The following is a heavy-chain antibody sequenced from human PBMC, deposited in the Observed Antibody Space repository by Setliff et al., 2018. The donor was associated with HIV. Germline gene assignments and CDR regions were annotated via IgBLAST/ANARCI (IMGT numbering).Heavy chain of an antibody. CDR1: GYSISSGYY. CDR2: IYHSGST. CDR3: ARRRETIVVVIGIPNWYFDL. V-gene: IGHV4-38-2*01. D-gene: IGHD2-21*01. Sequence: SETLSLTCAVSGYSISSGYYWGWIRQPPGKGLEWIGTIYHSGSTYYNPSLKSRVYISVDTAENQFSLRLSSVTAADSAVYYCARRRETIVVVIGIPNWYFDLWGRGTLVTVSS. J-gene: IGHJ2*01.